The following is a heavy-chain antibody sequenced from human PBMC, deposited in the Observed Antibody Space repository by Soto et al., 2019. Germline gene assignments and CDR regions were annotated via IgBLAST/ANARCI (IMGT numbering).Heavy chain of an antibody. CDR3: ARRDRSGFSYWLDT. V-gene: IGHV4-31*03. Sequence: SETLSLTCTVSGGSISSGGYYWSWIRQHPGKGLEWIGTIYFSGTTYYNPSLKSRVTISVDTSKSQFSLKLSSVTAADTAVYYCARRDRSGFSYWLDTWGQGTLVTVSS. J-gene: IGHJ5*02. CDR2: IYFSGTT. CDR1: GGSISSGGYY. D-gene: IGHD3-22*01.